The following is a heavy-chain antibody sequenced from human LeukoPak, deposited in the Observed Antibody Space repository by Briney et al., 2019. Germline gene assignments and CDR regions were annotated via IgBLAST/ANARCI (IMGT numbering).Heavy chain of an antibody. CDR3: TRGAGWLIDY. J-gene: IGHJ4*02. CDR1: DDSISDYY. CDR2: LHNSGTS. Sequence: ASETLSLTCTVSDDSISDYYRGWIRQPPGKGLEWIGYLHNSGTSTYNPSLKSRVTISADTSKNQFSLKLNSLTTADTAIYYCTRGAGWLIDYWGQGILVTVSS. D-gene: IGHD3-16*01. V-gene: IGHV4-59*01.